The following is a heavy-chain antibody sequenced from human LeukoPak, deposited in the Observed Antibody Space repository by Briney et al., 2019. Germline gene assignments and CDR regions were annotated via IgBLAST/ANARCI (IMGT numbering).Heavy chain of an antibody. D-gene: IGHD3-16*02. Sequence: GGSLRLSCAASGFTFSSYWMSWVRQAPGKGLEWVANIKQDGSERYYVDSVKGRFTISRDNAKNSLYLQMNSLRAEDTAIFYCAKDLSPESNRLSPFDYWGQGTLVTVSS. CDR2: IKQDGSER. V-gene: IGHV3-7*03. CDR1: GFTFSSYW. CDR3: AKDLSPESNRLSPFDY. J-gene: IGHJ4*02.